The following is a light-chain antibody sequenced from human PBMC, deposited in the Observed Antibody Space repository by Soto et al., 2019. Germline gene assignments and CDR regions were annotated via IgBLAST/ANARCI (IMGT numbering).Light chain of an antibody. CDR1: QSVINNY. J-gene: IGKJ5*01. CDR2: GAS. Sequence: EIVLTQSPGTLSLSQGERATLSCRASQSVINNYLAWYQQNPGQAPRLLIYGASNRATGIPDRFSGSVSGTDFTLTISSLEPQDFAVYYCQQRSNWPPKITFCQGTRLEI. V-gene: IGKV3D-20*02. CDR3: QQRSNWPPKIT.